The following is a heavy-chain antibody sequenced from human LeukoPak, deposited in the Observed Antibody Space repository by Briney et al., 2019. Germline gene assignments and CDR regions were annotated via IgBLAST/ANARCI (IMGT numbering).Heavy chain of an antibody. CDR2: TYYRSSWYN. V-gene: IGHV6-1*01. Sequence: SQTLSLTCAISGDSVSTNSDAWNWIRQSPSRGLEWLGRTYYRSSWYNDYAVSVKSRIIISPDTSKNHFSLQLNSVTPEDTAICYCVRGTGFFDYWGQGTLVTVSS. CDR1: GDSVSTNSDA. CDR3: VRGTGFFDY. J-gene: IGHJ4*02.